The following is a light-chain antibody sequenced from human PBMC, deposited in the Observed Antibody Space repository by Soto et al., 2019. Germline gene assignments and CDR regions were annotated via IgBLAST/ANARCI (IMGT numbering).Light chain of an antibody. CDR1: SSDVGGYNH. Sequence: QSALTQPASVSGSPGQSITISCTGTSSDVGGYNHVSWYQQHPGKAPKLVISQVTNRPSGVSNRFSGSKSGNTASLTISGLQAEDEADYYCSSYTSSTTWVFGGGTKLTVL. CDR3: SSYTSSTTWV. J-gene: IGLJ3*02. CDR2: QVT. V-gene: IGLV2-14*01.